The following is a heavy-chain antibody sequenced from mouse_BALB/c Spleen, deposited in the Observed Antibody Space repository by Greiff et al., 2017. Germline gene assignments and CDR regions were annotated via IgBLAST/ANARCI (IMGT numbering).Heavy chain of an antibody. CDR3: ARWDYYGYDDGFAY. Sequence: QVQLQQSAAELARPGASVKMSCKASGYPFTSYTMHWVKQRPGQGLEWIGYINPSSGYTEYNQKFKDKATLTADKSSSTAYMQLSSLTSEDSAVYYCARWDYYGYDDGFAYWGQGTLVTVSA. V-gene: IGHV1-4*02. D-gene: IGHD2-2*01. CDR2: INPSSGYT. J-gene: IGHJ3*01. CDR1: GYPFTSYT.